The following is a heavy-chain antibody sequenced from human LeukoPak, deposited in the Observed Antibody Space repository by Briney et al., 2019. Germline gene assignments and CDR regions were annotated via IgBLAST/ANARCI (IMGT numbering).Heavy chain of an antibody. CDR3: AKVVAVAGSYFDY. D-gene: IGHD6-19*01. V-gene: IGHV3-23*01. CDR2: ISGSGGST. CDR1: GFTFSSYA. J-gene: IGHJ4*02. Sequence: PGGSLRLSCAASGFTFSSYAMSWVRQAPGKGLEWVSAISGSGGSTYYADSVKGRFTISRDNSKNTLYLQMSSLRAEDTAVYYCAKVVAVAGSYFDYWGQGTLVTVSS.